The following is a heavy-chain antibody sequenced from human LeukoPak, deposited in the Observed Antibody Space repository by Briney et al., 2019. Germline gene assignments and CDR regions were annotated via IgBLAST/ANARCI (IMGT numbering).Heavy chain of an antibody. J-gene: IGHJ4*02. V-gene: IGHV1-24*01. Sequence: ASVKVSCKVSGYTLSELAMHWVRQAPGKGLEWMGGFAPEVGAGVSAQKFQARITMTKDTSTNTAYMELSSLRSEDTAVYFCSTDLWGYCNGGCFPTEYWGQGSLVTVSS. CDR2: FAPEVGAG. CDR1: GYTLSELA. D-gene: IGHD2-15*01. CDR3: STDLWGYCNGGCFPTEY.